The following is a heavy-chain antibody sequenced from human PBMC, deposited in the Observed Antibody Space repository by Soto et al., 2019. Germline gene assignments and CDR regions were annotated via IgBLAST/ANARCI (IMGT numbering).Heavy chain of an antibody. D-gene: IGHD2-21*02. Sequence: GGSLRLSCAASGFTFSSYDMHWVRQAPGKGLEWVAVISYDGSNKYYADSVKGRFTISRDNSKNTLYLQMNSLRAEDTAVYYCAKERQHIVVVTAVDYWGQGTLVTVS. V-gene: IGHV3-30*18. CDR3: AKERQHIVVVTAVDY. CDR1: GFTFSSYD. CDR2: ISYDGSNK. J-gene: IGHJ4*02.